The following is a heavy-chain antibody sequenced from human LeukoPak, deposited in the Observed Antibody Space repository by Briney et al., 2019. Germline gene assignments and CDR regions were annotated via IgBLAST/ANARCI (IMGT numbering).Heavy chain of an antibody. CDR1: GGSISSYY. D-gene: IGHD3-3*01. V-gene: IGHV4-4*07. CDR2: IYTSVST. CDR3: ARYPSTYYDFWSGYPVH. J-gene: IGHJ4*02. Sequence: PSETLSLTCTVSGGSISSYYWSWIRQPAGKGLEWIGRIYTSVSTNYNPSLKSRVTMSVDTSKNQFSLKLSSVTAADTAVYYCARYPSTYYDFWSGYPVHWGQGTLVTVSS.